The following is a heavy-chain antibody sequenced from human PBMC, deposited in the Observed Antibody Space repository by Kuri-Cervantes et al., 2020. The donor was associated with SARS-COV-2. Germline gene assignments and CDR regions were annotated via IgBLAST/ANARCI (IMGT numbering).Heavy chain of an antibody. V-gene: IGHV1-69*05. CDR1: GGTFSSYA. CDR3: ARGGVGATQDCSFDY. J-gene: IGHJ4*02. D-gene: IGHD1-26*01. Sequence: SVKVSCKASGGTFSSYAISWVRQAPGQGLEWMGGIIPIFGTANYAQKFRGRVTITTDESTSTAYMELSSLRFEDTAVYYCARGGVGATQDCSFDYWGQGTLVTVSS. CDR2: IIPIFGTA.